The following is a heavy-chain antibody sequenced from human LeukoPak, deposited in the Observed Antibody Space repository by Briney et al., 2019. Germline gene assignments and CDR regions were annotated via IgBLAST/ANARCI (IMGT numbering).Heavy chain of an antibody. CDR1: GGSFSGYY. V-gene: IGHV4-34*01. J-gene: IGHJ4*02. Sequence: PSETLSLTCAVYGGSFSGYYWSWIRQPPGKGLEWIGEINHSGSTNYNPSLKSRVTISVDTSKNQFSLKLSSVTAADTAVYYCARGIRFDYWGQGTLVTVSS. D-gene: IGHD3-3*01. CDR2: INHSGST. CDR3: ARGIRFDY.